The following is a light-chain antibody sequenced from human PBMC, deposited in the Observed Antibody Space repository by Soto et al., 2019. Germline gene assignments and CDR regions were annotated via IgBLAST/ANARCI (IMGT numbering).Light chain of an antibody. V-gene: IGKV1D-13*01. J-gene: IGKJ4*01. Sequence: AIQLTQSPSSLSASVGDRVTITCRASQGISSALAWYQQKPGKAPKLLIYDASSLESRVPSRFRGSGSGTDFTLTISSLPPEDFSTYYCQQFNNYPLTFGGGTKVEIK. CDR1: QGISSA. CDR3: QQFNNYPLT. CDR2: DAS.